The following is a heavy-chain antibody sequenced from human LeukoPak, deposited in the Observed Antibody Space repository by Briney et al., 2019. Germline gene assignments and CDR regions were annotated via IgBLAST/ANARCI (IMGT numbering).Heavy chain of an antibody. V-gene: IGHV1-69*13. J-gene: IGHJ3*02. CDR1: GGTFSSYA. CDR2: IIPIFGTA. CDR3: ARGGLERLNDAFDI. Sequence: GASVKVSCKASGGTFSSYAISWVRQAPGQGLEWMGGIIPIFGTANYAQKFQGRVTITADESTSTAYMELSSPRSEDTAVYYCARGGLERLNDAFDIWCQGTMVTVSS. D-gene: IGHD1-1*01.